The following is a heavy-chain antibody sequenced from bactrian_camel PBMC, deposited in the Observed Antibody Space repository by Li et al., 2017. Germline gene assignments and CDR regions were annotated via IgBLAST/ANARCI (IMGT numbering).Heavy chain of an antibody. CDR3: VRDLLTG. D-gene: IGHD8*01. Sequence: VQLVESGGDSVQAGGSLRLSCAASGDSLSYYSLDWGWFRQAPGKEREGIATIAGGDGSTYYTDSVKGRFTISRNNAKNTVYLRMNSLKSEDSAVYYCVRDLLTGWGQGTQVTVS. CDR2: IAGGDGST. V-gene: IGHV3S63*01. J-gene: IGHJ4*01. CDR1: GDSLSYYS.